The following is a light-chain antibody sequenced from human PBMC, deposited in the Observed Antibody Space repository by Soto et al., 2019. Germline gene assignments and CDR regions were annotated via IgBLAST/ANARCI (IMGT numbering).Light chain of an antibody. CDR1: QRVSNN. V-gene: IGKV3-15*01. J-gene: IGKJ3*01. CDR2: GAF. Sequence: EIEMTQSPATLSVSPGERATFSCRASQRVSNNLAWYQQKPGQAPRLLIYGAFTRAAGIPARFSGSGSGTQFTLTISSLQSEDFADYYCHQYDNWPPTFGPGTKVDIK. CDR3: HQYDNWPPT.